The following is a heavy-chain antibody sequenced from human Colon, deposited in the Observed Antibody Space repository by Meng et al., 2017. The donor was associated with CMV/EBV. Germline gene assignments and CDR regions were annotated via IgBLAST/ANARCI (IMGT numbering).Heavy chain of an antibody. CDR1: VNTFTRYL. D-gene: IGHD1-26*01. CDR2: INPITGGT. CDR3: ASLSGGDFDY. V-gene: IGHV1-2*02. J-gene: IGHJ4*02. Sequence: VLLGQSGAEANKPGAPVHVSVKHYVNTFTRYLMYWVRQAPGQGLDWLGVINPITGGTNYAQKLPVRVPMTRDTSMNTAYMELSRLRSDDTAVYYCASLSGGDFDYWGQGTLVTVSS.